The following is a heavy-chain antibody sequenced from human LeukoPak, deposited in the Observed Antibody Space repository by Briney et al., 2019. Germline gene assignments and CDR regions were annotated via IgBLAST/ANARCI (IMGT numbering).Heavy chain of an antibody. CDR3: ARDYYDSSGYYPDY. J-gene: IGHJ4*02. CDR2: ISYDGSNK. CDR1: GFTFSSYA. D-gene: IGHD3-22*01. Sequence: GGSLRLSCAASGFTFSSYAMHWVRQAPGKGLEWVAVISYDGSNKYYADPVKGRFTISRDNSKNTLYLQMNSLRAEDTAVYYCARDYYDSSGYYPDYWGQGTLVTVSS. V-gene: IGHV3-30-3*01.